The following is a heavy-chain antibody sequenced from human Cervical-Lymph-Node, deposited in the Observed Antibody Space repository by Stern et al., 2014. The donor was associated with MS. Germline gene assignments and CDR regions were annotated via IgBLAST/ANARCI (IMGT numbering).Heavy chain of an antibody. J-gene: IGHJ4*02. CDR2: NKTKTDRVTI. D-gene: IGHD3-16*01. V-gene: IGHV3-15*01. CDR3: TTDWGSSGQ. Sequence: EVHLVESGGGLVKPGGSLRLSCAASGFIFSNAWIRWVRQAPGKGLEWFGQNKTKTDRVTIDYSSPVKGIFTISRDDSKNTLYLQMNSLKTDDTGVYFCTTDWGSSGQWGQGTLVTVSS. CDR1: GFIFSNAW.